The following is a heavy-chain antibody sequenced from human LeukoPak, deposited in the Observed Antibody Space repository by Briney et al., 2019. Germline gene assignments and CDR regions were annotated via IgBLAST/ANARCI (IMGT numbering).Heavy chain of an antibody. D-gene: IGHD5-18*01. V-gene: IGHV3-48*03. Sequence: GGSLRLSCAASGFTFSSYEMNWVRQAPGKGLEWVSYISSSGSTIYYADSVKGRFTIYRDNAKNSLYLQMNSLRAEDTAVYYCARYSYGPTDGMDVWGQGTTVTVSS. J-gene: IGHJ6*02. CDR1: GFTFSSYE. CDR2: ISSSGSTI. CDR3: ARYSYGPTDGMDV.